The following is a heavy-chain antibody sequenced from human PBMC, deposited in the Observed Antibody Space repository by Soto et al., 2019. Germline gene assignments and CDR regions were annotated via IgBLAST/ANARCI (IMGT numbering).Heavy chain of an antibody. V-gene: IGHV1-2*04. CDR2: INPNSGGT. Sequence: ASVKVSCKASGYTFTGYYMHWVRQAPGQGLELMGWINPNSGGTNYAQKFQGWVTMTRDTSISTAYMELSRLRSDDTAVYYCARLSSSSAFDIWGQGTMVTVSS. CDR3: ARLSSSSAFDI. D-gene: IGHD6-6*01. J-gene: IGHJ3*02. CDR1: GYTFTGYY.